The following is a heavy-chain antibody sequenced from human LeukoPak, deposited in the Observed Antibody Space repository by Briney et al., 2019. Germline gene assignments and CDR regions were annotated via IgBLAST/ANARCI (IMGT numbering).Heavy chain of an antibody. D-gene: IGHD3-22*01. V-gene: IGHV4-39*07. CDR3: ARASYSYDINGWVPFDY. Sequence: RTSETLSLTCTVSGGSISSNTYYWGWIRQPPGKGLEWIGSIYYSGSTYYNPSLKSRVTISVDTSKNQFSLRLSSVTAADTAVYYCARASYSYDINGWVPFDYWGQGTLVTVSS. J-gene: IGHJ4*02. CDR2: IYYSGST. CDR1: GGSISSNTYY.